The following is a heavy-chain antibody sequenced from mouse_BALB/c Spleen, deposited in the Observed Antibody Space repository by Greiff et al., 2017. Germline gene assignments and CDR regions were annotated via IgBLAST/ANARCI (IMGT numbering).Heavy chain of an antibody. J-gene: IGHJ3*01. CDR1: GYSITSGYY. V-gene: IGHV3-6*02. D-gene: IGHD2-2*01. Sequence: VQLKESGPGLVKPSQSLSLTCSVTGYSITSGYYWNWIRQFPGNKLEWMGYISYDGSNNYNPSLKNRISITRDTSKNQFFLKLNSVTTEDTATYYCARYGYPSWFAYWGQGTLVTVSA. CDR2: ISYDGSN. CDR3: ARYGYPSWFAY.